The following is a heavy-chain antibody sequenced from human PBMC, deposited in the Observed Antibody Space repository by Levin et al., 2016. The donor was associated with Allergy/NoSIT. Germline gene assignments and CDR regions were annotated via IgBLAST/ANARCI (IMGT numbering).Heavy chain of an antibody. CDR2: IKTRFVGEAT. V-gene: IGHV3-15*01. Sequence: GESLKISCAGSGFTFSNAWMSWVRQAPGKGLEWVGRIKTRFVGEATDYSTPVKNRFSISRDDSKNTLYLQMNSLATEDTAVYYCTTHEDNILTGYDDYWGQGTLVTVSS. J-gene: IGHJ4*02. CDR1: GFTFSNAW. D-gene: IGHD3-9*01. CDR3: TTHEDNILTGYDDY.